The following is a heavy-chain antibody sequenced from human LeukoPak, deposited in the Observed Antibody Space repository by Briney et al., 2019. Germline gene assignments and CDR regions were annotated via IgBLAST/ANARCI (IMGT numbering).Heavy chain of an antibody. J-gene: IGHJ3*02. D-gene: IGHD5-12*01. CDR3: ASGNTGYDRDSFDI. V-gene: IGHV4-30-2*01. CDR1: GGSISSGGYS. CDR2: IYHSGST. Sequence: SQTLSLTCAVSGGSISSGGYSWSWVRQPPGEGLEWVGYIYHSGSTYYDPSLQSRVTISLDRSKNQFSLKLSSMTAADTAVYYCASGNTGYDRDSFDIWGQGTMVTVSS.